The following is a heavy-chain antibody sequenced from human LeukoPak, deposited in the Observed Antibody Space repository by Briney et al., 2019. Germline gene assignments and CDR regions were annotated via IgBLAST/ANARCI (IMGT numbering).Heavy chain of an antibody. Sequence: SETLSLTCTVSGGSISSYYWSWIRQPPGKGLEWIGYIYYSGSTNYNPSLKSRVTISVDTSRNQFSLKLSSVTAADTAVYYCARLYRATDAFDIWGQGTMVTVSS. CDR3: ARLYRATDAFDI. CDR2: IYYSGST. V-gene: IGHV4-59*08. CDR1: GGSISSYY. J-gene: IGHJ3*02. D-gene: IGHD1-26*01.